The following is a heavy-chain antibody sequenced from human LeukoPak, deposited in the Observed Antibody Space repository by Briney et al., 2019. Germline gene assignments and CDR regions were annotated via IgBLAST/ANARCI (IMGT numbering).Heavy chain of an antibody. V-gene: IGHV4-59*01. D-gene: IGHD3-16*01. CDR3: ARANMIISAFDF. Sequence: SETLSLTCTVSGGSTSSYYWSWIRQPPGKGLEWIGSLYYSGGTNSNPSLKTRVTMSVDTSKNRFSLNLSSMTAADTAVYYCARANMIISAFDFWGQGTMVTVSS. J-gene: IGHJ3*01. CDR2: LYYSGGT. CDR1: GGSTSSYY.